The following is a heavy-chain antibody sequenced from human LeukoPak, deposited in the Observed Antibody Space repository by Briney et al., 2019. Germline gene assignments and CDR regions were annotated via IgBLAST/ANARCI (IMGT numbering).Heavy chain of an antibody. CDR3: AKGAAAAATSPLDY. J-gene: IGHJ4*02. CDR2: IYGSGNT. CDR1: GFTASTTY. V-gene: IGHV3-53*01. D-gene: IGHD6-13*01. Sequence: PGGSLRLSCVASGFTASTTYMGWVRQAPGKGLEWVSIIYGSGNTNYVDSVKGRFTVSRDNSKNTLYLQLNSLRADDTAVYYCAKGAAAAATSPLDYWGQGTLVTVSS.